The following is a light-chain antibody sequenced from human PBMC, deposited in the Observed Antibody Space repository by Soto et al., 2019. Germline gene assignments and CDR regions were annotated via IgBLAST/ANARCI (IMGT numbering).Light chain of an antibody. CDR3: QQCNSYPYT. V-gene: IGKV1-5*01. CDR1: QSISSW. Sequence: DIQMTQSPSTLSASVGDRVTITCRASQSISSWLAWYQQKPGKAPKLLIYDASSLESGVPSRFSGSGSGTEFTLTVSSLQPEDSATYYCQQCNSYPYTFGQGTKLEIK. CDR2: DAS. J-gene: IGKJ2*01.